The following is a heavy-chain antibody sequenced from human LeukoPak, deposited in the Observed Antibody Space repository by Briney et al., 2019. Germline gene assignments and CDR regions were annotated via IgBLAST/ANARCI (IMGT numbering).Heavy chain of an antibody. V-gene: IGHV3-30*04. D-gene: IGHD3-16*01. CDR2: ISSDGSVK. Sequence: PGRSLRLSCAASGFSNYAMHWVRQAPGKGLEWVTVISSDGSVKFYADSVKGRFTISKDNSKNTLYLQMNSLRPEDTATYYCARDWGGGSWYGTFDYWGQGTLVTVSS. CDR3: ARDWGGGSWYGTFDY. CDR1: GFSNYA. J-gene: IGHJ4*02.